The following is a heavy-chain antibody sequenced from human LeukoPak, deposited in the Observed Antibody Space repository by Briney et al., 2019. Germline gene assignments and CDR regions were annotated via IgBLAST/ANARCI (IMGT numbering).Heavy chain of an antibody. CDR1: GFTFDDYA. D-gene: IGHD3-16*02. V-gene: IGHV3-9*03. Sequence: GGSLRLSCAASGFTFDDYAMHWVRQAPGKGLEWVSGISWNSGSIGYADSVKGRFTISRDNAKNSLYLQMNSLRAEDMALYYCAKGVIPHEESYFDYWGQGTLVTVSS. J-gene: IGHJ4*02. CDR2: ISWNSGSI. CDR3: AKGVIPHEESYFDY.